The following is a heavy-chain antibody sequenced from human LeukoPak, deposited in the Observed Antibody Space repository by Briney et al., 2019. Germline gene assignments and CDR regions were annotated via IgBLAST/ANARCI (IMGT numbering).Heavy chain of an antibody. Sequence: PGGSLRLSCAASGFTFSSYSMNWVRQAPGKGLEWVSGINWNGGSTGYVDSVKGRFTISRDNAKKSLYLQMNSLRAEDTALYYCARVPTAYYYGSGSYYWDYWGQGTLVTVSS. CDR1: GFTFSSYS. D-gene: IGHD3-10*01. J-gene: IGHJ4*02. V-gene: IGHV3-20*04. CDR2: INWNGGST. CDR3: ARVPTAYYYGSGSYYWDY.